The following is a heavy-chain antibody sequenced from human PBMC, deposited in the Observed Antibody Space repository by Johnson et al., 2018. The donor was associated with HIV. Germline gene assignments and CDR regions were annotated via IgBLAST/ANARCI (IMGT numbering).Heavy chain of an antibody. Sequence: VQLVESGGGLVQPGGSLRLSCAASGITVGTNYMSWVRQAPGKGLEWVSGVNWNGGSTGYADSVKGRFTISRDNAKNSLYLEMNSLRAEDTAFYYWARVAVGAIDAFDIWGQGTMVTVSS. J-gene: IGHJ3*02. D-gene: IGHD1-26*01. CDR1: GITVGTNY. CDR2: VNWNGGST. CDR3: ARVAVGAIDAFDI. V-gene: IGHV3-20*04.